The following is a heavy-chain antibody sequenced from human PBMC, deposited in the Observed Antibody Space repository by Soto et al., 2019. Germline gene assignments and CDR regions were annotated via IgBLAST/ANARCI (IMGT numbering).Heavy chain of an antibody. Sequence: GGSLRLSCAASGFTFDDYAMHWVRQAPGKGLEWVSGISWNSGSIGYADSVKGRFTISRDNAKNSLYLQMNSLRAEDTALYYCAEDTAYDRWVMDVWGKGTTVTVSS. V-gene: IGHV3-9*01. CDR2: ISWNSGSI. J-gene: IGHJ6*03. CDR1: GFTFDDYA. D-gene: IGHD3-3*01. CDR3: AEDTAYDRWVMDV.